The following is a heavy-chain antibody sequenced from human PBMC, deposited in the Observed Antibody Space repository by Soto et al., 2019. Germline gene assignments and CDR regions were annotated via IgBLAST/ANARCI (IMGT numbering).Heavy chain of an antibody. J-gene: IGHJ4*02. CDR2: IKGDEITT. CDR1: GFTFSNYW. CDR3: ARGLYGAYGQDF. Sequence: EVQLVESGENLVQPGGSLRRSCAASGFTFSNYWIHWVRQAPGKGLVGVSRIKGDEITTNYADSVKGRFTISRDNANNTVFLQTHSLRAEDTAMYYCARGLYGAYGQDFWGQGILVTVCS. V-gene: IGHV3-74*01. D-gene: IGHD4-17*01.